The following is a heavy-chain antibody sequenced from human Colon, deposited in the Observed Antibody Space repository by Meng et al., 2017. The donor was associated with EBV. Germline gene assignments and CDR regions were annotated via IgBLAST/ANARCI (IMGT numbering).Heavy chain of an antibody. CDR3: ARGGYYSFDY. J-gene: IGHJ4*02. Sequence: QVQLQESGPGLVNPSETLSLTCAVSGGSISSVYWWTWVRQSPGKGLEWIGEIYHSGRTNYNPSLKSRVTISVDKSKNQFSLKVTSVTAADTAVYYCARGGYYSFDYWGQRTLVTVSS. V-gene: IGHV4-4*02. D-gene: IGHD5-18*01. CDR1: GGSISSVYW. CDR2: IYHSGRT.